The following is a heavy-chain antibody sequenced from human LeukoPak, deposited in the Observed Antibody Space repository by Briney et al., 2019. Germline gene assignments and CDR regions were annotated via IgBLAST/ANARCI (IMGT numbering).Heavy chain of an antibody. CDR2: IHSGGTT. CDR3: ARENHVTIGY. CDR1: GDSITDDF. V-gene: IGHV4-4*07. J-gene: IGHJ4*02. D-gene: IGHD3-3*01. Sequence: PSETLSLTCTVSGDSITDDFYTWLRQPAGKGLEWIGRIHSGGTTNYNPSLMSRVTLSVARSKNQLPLKLSSVTAADTAVYFCARENHVTIGYWGQGALVTVSS.